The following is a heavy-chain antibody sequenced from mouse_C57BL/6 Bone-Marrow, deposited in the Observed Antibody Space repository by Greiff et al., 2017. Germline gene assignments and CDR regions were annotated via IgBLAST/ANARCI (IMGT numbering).Heavy chain of an antibody. D-gene: IGHD1-1*01. Sequence: EVMLVASGGGLVKPGGSLKLSCAASGFTFRSYAMSWVRQTPEKRLEWVATISDGGSYTYYPDNVKGRFTISRDNAKNNLYLQMSHLKSEDTAMYYCARALLRVGDYWGQGTTLTVSS. J-gene: IGHJ2*01. CDR2: ISDGGSYT. CDR1: GFTFRSYA. CDR3: ARALLRVGDY. V-gene: IGHV5-4*03.